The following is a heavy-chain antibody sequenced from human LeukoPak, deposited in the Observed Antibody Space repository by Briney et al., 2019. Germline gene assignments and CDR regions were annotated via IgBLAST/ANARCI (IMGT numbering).Heavy chain of an antibody. Sequence: PGASLRLSCAASGFTFSSYGMHWVRQAPGKGLEWVAVISYDGSNKYYADSVKGRFTISRDNSKNTLYLQMNSLRAEDTAVYYCAKDWYGSGSYDYWGQGTLVTVSS. CDR3: AKDWYGSGSYDY. D-gene: IGHD3-10*01. CDR1: GFTFSSYG. J-gene: IGHJ4*02. CDR2: ISYDGSNK. V-gene: IGHV3-30*18.